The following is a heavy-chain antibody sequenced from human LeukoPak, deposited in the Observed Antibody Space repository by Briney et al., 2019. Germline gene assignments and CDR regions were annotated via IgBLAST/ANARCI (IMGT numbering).Heavy chain of an antibody. CDR1: GYTFTGYY. V-gene: IGHV1-2*02. J-gene: IGHJ4*02. Sequence: ASVKVSCKASGYTFTGYYMHWVRQAPGQGLEWMGWINPNSGGTNYAQKFQGRVTMTRDTSISTAYMELSRLRSDDTAVYYCARVRWDSSGYYEYYFDYWGQGTLVTVSS. D-gene: IGHD3-22*01. CDR2: INPNSGGT. CDR3: ARVRWDSSGYYEYYFDY.